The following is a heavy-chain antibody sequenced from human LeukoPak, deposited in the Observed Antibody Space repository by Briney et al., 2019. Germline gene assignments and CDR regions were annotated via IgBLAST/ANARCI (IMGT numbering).Heavy chain of an antibody. Sequence: PSETLSLTCTISGGFISSSSYYWGWIRQPPGKGLERIGDIYYTGSTYYNASLKSRVSISIDTSNNHFSLKLSSVTAADTALYYCARRRYYDSTGYLDWGRGTLVTVSS. J-gene: IGHJ1*01. CDR1: GGFISSSSYY. V-gene: IGHV4-39*02. CDR3: ARRRYYDSTGYLD. CDR2: IYYTGST. D-gene: IGHD3-22*01.